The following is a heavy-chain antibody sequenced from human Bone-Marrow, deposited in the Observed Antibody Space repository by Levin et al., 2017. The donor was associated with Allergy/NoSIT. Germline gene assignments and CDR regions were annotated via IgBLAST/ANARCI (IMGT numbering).Heavy chain of an antibody. Sequence: GGSLRLSCAASGFTVSSNYMTWVRRAPGKGLEWVSLIYSGGSTHYADSVKGRFTISRDNSKNTLFLQMNSLRVEDTAVYYCARGGAVAAAGHWGQGTLVTVSS. V-gene: IGHV3-53*01. J-gene: IGHJ4*02. CDR3: ARGGAVAAAGH. D-gene: IGHD6-19*01. CDR1: GFTVSSNY. CDR2: IYSGGST.